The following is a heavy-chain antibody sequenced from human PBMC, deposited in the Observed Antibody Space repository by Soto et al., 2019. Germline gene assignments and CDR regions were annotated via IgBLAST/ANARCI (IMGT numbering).Heavy chain of an antibody. D-gene: IGHD5-18*01. CDR3: AKVHSALFLY. CDR2: VYYSGSP. J-gene: IGHJ4*02. V-gene: IGHV4-39*01. Sequence: SETLSLTCIVSGDSISSGSYYWGWIRQPPGKGLEWIGSVYYSGSPYYNPSLQSRVTISLDTSKNQFSLNLTSVTAADTAIYYCAKVHSALFLYWGPGALVTVSS. CDR1: GDSISSGSYY.